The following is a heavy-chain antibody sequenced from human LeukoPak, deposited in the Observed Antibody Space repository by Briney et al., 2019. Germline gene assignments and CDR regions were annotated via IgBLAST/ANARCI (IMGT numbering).Heavy chain of an antibody. CDR1: GFTFSGSA. D-gene: IGHD3-3*01. J-gene: IGHJ4*02. V-gene: IGHV3-73*01. CDR3: TWQTTYDFWRMDY. CDR2: IRSKANSYAT. Sequence: GGSLRLSCAASGFTFSGSAMHWVRQASGKGLEWVGRIRSKANSYATAYAASVKGRFTISRDDSKNTAYLQMNSLKTEDTAVYYCTWQTTYDFWRMDYWGLGTLVTVSS.